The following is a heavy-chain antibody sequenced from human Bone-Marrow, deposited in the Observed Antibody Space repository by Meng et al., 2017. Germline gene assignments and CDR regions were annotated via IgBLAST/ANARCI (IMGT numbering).Heavy chain of an antibody. V-gene: IGHV1-69*01. CDR1: GGTFSSYA. CDR3: ARDDGVVQLKF. Sequence: QVERVPSGAEVKKPGSAVKVSCQASGGTFSSYAISWVRQAPGQGLEWMGGIIPIFGTANYAQKFQGRVTITADESTSTAYMELSSLRSEDTAVYYCARDDGVVQLKFWGQGTLVTVSS. D-gene: IGHD3-3*01. CDR2: IIPIFGTA. J-gene: IGHJ4*02.